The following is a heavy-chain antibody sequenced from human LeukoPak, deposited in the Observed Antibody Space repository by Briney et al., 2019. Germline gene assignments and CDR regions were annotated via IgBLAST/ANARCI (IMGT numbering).Heavy chain of an antibody. Sequence: ASVKVSCKASGYTFTSYGISLVRRAPGQGLEWMGWISDYNGNTNYAQKLQGRVTMTTDTSTSTAHMELRSLRSDDTAVYYCARDGTPLGMDVWGQGTTVTVSS. CDR3: ARDGTPLGMDV. V-gene: IGHV1-18*01. CDR2: ISDYNGNT. D-gene: IGHD1-14*01. J-gene: IGHJ6*02. CDR1: GYTFTSYG.